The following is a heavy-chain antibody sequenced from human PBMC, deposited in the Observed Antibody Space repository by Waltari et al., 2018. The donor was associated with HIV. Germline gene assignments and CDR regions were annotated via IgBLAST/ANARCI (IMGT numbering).Heavy chain of an antibody. CDR1: GYSFSRYT. J-gene: IGHJ3*01. D-gene: IGHD6-13*01. V-gene: IGHV1-18*01. CDR3: ARVRLDLHTAGPFDV. Sequence: QVQLVQSGTELKKPGASVKVSCKTSGYSFSRYTLNWVRQVPGQGLEWVGWISVYNGATSYLQRLQDRITLTTNTSASTAYMELRSLGSDDTAIYFCARVRLDLHTAGPFDVWGQGTRVIVSS. CDR2: ISVYNGAT.